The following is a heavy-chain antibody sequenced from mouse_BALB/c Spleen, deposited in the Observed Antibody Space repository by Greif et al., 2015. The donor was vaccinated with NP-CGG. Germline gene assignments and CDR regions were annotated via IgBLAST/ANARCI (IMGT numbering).Heavy chain of an antibody. J-gene: IGHJ2*01. Sequence: QVQLQQSGAELAKPGASVKMSCKASGYTFTSYWMHWVKQRPGQGLEWIGYINPSTGYTEYNQKFKDKATLTADKSSSTAYMQLSSLTSEGSAVYYCARRTQHFDYWGQGTTLTVSS. D-gene: IGHD6-1*01. CDR2: INPSTGYT. V-gene: IGHV1-7*01. CDR1: GYTFTSYW. CDR3: ARRTQHFDY.